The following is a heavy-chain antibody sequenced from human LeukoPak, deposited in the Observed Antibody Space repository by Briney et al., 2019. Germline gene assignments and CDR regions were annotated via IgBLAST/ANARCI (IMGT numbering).Heavy chain of an antibody. Sequence: PSETLSLTCTVSGGSISSGIYYWSWIRQSAGKGLQWIGRINTSGTTNYNLSLKSRVTISLDTSKNQFSLRLNSVTAADTALYYCVRDSTTTCYGQDYWGQGTLVIVSS. D-gene: IGHD2-2*01. CDR3: VRDSTTTCYGQDY. V-gene: IGHV4-61*02. CDR2: INTSGTT. J-gene: IGHJ4*02. CDR1: GGSISSGIYY.